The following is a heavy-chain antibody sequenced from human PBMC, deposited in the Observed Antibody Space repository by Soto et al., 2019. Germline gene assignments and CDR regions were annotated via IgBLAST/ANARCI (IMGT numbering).Heavy chain of an antibody. CDR3: ARGGYCSGGSCYVRWFDP. D-gene: IGHD2-15*01. J-gene: IGHJ5*02. CDR2: IYYSGST. V-gene: IGHV4-31*03. CDR1: GGSISSGGYY. Sequence: QVQLQESGPGLVKPSQTLSLTCTVSGGSISSGGYYWSWIRQHPGKGLEWIGYIYYSGSTYYNPSLKSRLTISVDTSKNQFSLKLSSVTAADTAVYYCARGGYCSGGSCYVRWFDPWGQGTLVTVSS.